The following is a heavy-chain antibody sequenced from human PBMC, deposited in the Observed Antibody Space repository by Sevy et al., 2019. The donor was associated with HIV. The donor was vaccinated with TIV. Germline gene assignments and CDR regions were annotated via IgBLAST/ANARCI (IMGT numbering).Heavy chain of an antibody. D-gene: IGHD3-22*01. Sequence: GGSLRLCCAASGFTFSSYWMTWVRQAPGKGLEWVANIKQDGSEKYYVDSVKGRFTISRDNAKNSLYLQMNSLRAEDTAVYYCAREGSGSLWYYFDYWGQGTLVTVSS. CDR1: GFTFSSYW. J-gene: IGHJ4*02. V-gene: IGHV3-7*01. CDR2: IKQDGSEK. CDR3: AREGSGSLWYYFDY.